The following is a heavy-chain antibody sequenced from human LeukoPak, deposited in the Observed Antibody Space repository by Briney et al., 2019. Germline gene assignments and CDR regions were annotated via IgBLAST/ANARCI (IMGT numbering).Heavy chain of an antibody. CDR2: IYYSGST. CDR3: ARGDSSSWSFKI. CDR1: GGSFSSGDYY. J-gene: IGHJ4*02. Sequence: SETLSLTCTVSGGSFSSGDYYWSWIRQPPGKGLEWIAYIYYSGSTYYNPSLKSRASISVDTSKNQFSLKLSSVTAADTAVYYCARGDSSSWSFKIWGQGTLVTVSS. D-gene: IGHD6-13*01. V-gene: IGHV4-30-4*01.